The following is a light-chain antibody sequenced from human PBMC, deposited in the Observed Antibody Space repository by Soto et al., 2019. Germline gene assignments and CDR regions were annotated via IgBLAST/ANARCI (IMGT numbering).Light chain of an antibody. CDR3: QQYNNWPLT. CDR2: DAS. Sequence: VLTQSPSPLSLSPGDSATLSWRASQSVGNDLAWYQQKPGQAPRLLIYDASTRATGIPARFSGSGSGTEFTLTISSLLSEDFAVYSCQQYNNWPLTFGGGTKVDIK. V-gene: IGKV3D-15*01. CDR1: QSVGND. J-gene: IGKJ4*01.